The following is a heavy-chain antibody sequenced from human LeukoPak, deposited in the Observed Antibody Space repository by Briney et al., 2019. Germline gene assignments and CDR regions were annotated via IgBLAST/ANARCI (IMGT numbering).Heavy chain of an antibody. CDR2: IYTSGST. CDR3: ARHGVLSSSSADLYIDY. V-gene: IGHV4-4*09. CDR1: GGSISSYY. D-gene: IGHD6-6*01. Sequence: PSKTLSLTCTVSGGSISSYYWSWIRQPPGKGLEWIGYIYTSGSTNYNPSLKSRVTISVDTSKNQFSLKLSSVTAADTAVYYCARHGVLSSSSADLYIDYWGQGTLVTVSS. J-gene: IGHJ4*02.